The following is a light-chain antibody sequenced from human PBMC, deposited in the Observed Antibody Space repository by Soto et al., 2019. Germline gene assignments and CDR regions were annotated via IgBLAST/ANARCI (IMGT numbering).Light chain of an antibody. CDR3: AALDDSLNGYV. CDR1: ASNIGKAA. Sequence: QSVLTQPPSVSGAPRQRVTISCSGSASNIGKAAVNWYQQIPGKAPKLLIYYDDQLPSGVSDRFSGSKSGTSASLAISGLQSGDEADYYCAALDDSLNGYVFGTGTKLTVL. V-gene: IGLV1-36*01. CDR2: YDD. J-gene: IGLJ1*01.